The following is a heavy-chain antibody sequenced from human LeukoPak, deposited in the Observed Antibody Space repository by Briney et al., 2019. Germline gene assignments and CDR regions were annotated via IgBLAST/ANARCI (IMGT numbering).Heavy chain of an antibody. D-gene: IGHD2-2*01. V-gene: IGHV3-11*06. J-gene: IGHJ4*02. CDR2: ISSSSSYT. CDR3: ARFSRRCSSTSCYGGDFDY. Sequence: GGSLRLSCAASGFTFSDYYMSWVRQAPGKGLEWVSYISSSSSYTNYADSVKGRFTISRDNAKNSLYLQMNSLRAEDTAVYYCARFSRRCSSTSCYGGDFDYWGQGTLVTVSS. CDR1: GFTFSDYY.